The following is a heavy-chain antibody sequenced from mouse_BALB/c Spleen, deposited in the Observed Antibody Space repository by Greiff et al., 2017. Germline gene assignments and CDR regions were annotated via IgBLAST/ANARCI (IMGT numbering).Heavy chain of an antibody. CDR1: GFDFSRYW. CDR2: INPDSSTI. Sequence: EVKLQESGGGLVQPGGSLKLSCAASGFDFSRYWMSWVRQAPGKGLEWIGEINPDSSTINYTPSLKDKFIISRDNAKNTLYLQMSKVRSEDTALYYCARRYYGSRGYFDYWGQGTTLTVSS. CDR3: ARRYYGSRGYFDY. J-gene: IGHJ2*01. V-gene: IGHV4-1*02. D-gene: IGHD1-1*01.